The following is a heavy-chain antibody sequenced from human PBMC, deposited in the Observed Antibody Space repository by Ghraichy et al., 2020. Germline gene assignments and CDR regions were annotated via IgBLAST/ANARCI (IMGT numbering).Heavy chain of an antibody. D-gene: IGHD7-27*01. J-gene: IGHJ4*02. CDR3: ARVLKTGERRGYFDY. CDR1: GGSISSSTYY. CDR2: ISESGTT. V-gene: IGHV4-39*01. Sequence: SETLSLTCTVSGGSISSSTYYWGWIRQPPGKGLEWIGFISESGTTYYNPSLKSRVTTSVDTSNNQFSLNLSFVTAADTAVHYCARVLKTGERRGYFDYWGQGTLVTVSS.